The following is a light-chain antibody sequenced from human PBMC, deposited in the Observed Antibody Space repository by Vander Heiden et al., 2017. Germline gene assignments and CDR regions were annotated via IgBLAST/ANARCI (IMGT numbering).Light chain of an antibody. Sequence: DIVMTPSPFSLPVTPGEPASISCRSSQSLLHSNGYNYLDWYLQKPGQSPQLLIYLGSNRASGVPDRFSGSGSGTDFTLKISRVEAEDVGVYYCMQALQTPLTFGGGTKVEIK. CDR2: LGS. CDR3: MQALQTPLT. CDR1: QSLLHSNGYNY. V-gene: IGKV2-28*01. J-gene: IGKJ4*01.